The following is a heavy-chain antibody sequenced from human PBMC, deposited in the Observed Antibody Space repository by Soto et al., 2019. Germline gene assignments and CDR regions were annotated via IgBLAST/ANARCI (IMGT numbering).Heavy chain of an antibody. CDR3: AKENWANPDS. D-gene: IGHD7-27*01. J-gene: IGHJ4*02. V-gene: IGHV4-31*02. Sequence: SETLSLTCTVSGASISSGGYYWSWIRQHPGKGLEWIGYIYYSGSTYYNPSLKSRVTISVDTSKNQFSLKLSSVTVEDTAVYYCAKENWANPDSWGQGTLVTVSS. CDR2: IYYSGST. CDR1: GASISSGGYY.